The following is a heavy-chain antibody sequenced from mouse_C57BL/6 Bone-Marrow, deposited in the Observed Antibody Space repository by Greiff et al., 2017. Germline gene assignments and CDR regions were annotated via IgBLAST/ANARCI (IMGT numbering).Heavy chain of an antibody. J-gene: IGHJ2*01. D-gene: IGHD1-1*01. CDR1: GYTFTDYE. CDR2: LDPETGGT. CDR3: TRQPYYYGSSSYYFDY. V-gene: IGHV1-15*01. Sequence: QVQLKQSGAELVRPGASVTLSCKASGYTFTDYEMHWVKQTPVHGLEWIGALDPETGGTAYNQKFKGKAILTADKSSSTAYMELRSLTSEDSAVYYCTRQPYYYGSSSYYFDYWGQGTTLTVSS.